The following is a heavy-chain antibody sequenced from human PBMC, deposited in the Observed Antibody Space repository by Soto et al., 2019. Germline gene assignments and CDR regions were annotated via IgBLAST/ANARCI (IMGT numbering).Heavy chain of an antibody. CDR3: ARRGIVVGFDY. D-gene: IGHD3-22*01. V-gene: IGHV4-34*01. CDR1: GGSFSGYY. Sequence: PSETLSLTCAVYGGSFSGYYWSWIRQPPGKGLEWIGEINHSGSTNYNPSLKSRVTISVDTSKNQFSLKLSSVTAADTAVYYCARRGIVVGFDYWGQGTLVTVSS. CDR2: INHSGST. J-gene: IGHJ4*02.